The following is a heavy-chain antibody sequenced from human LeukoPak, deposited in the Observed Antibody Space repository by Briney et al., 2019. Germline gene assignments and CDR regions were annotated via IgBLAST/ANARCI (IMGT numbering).Heavy chain of an antibody. Sequence: GGSLRLSCAASGFTFSSYTMNWVRQAPGRGLEWVSSISSSGINIYYADSVMGRFTISRDNAKNSLYLQMNSLRAEDTAVYYCARDSCSGGSCYSDYWGQGTLVTVSS. J-gene: IGHJ4*02. CDR1: GFTFSSYT. D-gene: IGHD2-15*01. CDR2: ISSSGINI. V-gene: IGHV3-21*01. CDR3: ARDSCSGGSCYSDY.